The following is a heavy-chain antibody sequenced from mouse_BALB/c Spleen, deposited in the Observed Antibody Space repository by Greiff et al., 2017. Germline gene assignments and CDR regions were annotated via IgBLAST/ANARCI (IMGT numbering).Heavy chain of an antibody. CDR1: GYTFTSYW. CDR2: IYPGNSDT. CDR3: TRYDYGDYYAMDY. D-gene: IGHD2-4*01. V-gene: IGHV1-5*01. Sequence: EVKLQESGTVLARPGASVKMSCKASGYTFTSYWMHWVKQRPGQGLEWIGAIYPGNSDTSYNQKFKGKAKLTAVTSTSTAYMELSSLTNEDSAVYYCTRYDYGDYYAMDYWGQGTSVTVSS. J-gene: IGHJ4*01.